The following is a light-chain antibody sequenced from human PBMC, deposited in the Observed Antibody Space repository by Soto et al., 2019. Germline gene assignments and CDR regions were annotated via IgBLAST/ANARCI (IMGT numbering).Light chain of an antibody. CDR3: QSYDSSLNSRV. Sequence: QSALTQPPSVSGAPGQRVTMSCTGSSSNVGAGYDVHWYQQLPGTAPKLLIYANNNRPSGVPDRFSGSKSGTSASLAISGLQAGDEADYYCQSYDSSLNSRVFGGGTKLTVL. CDR2: ANN. J-gene: IGLJ2*01. V-gene: IGLV1-40*01. CDR1: SSNVGAGYD.